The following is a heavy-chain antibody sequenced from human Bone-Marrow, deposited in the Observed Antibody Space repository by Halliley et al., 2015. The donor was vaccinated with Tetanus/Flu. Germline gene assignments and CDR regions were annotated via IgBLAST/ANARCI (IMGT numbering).Heavy chain of an antibody. D-gene: IGHD1-26*01. J-gene: IGHJ4*02. Sequence: WLAVIYWDDDKLYSPSLKSRVTIIKDTSINQVVLTMTNMDPVDAATYYCAHLKVGASFFDYWGQGTLVTVSS. V-gene: IGHV2-5*02. CDR2: IYWDDDK. CDR3: AHLKVGASFFDY.